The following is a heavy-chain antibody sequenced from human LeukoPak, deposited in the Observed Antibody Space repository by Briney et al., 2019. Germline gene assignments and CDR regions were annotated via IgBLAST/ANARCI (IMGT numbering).Heavy chain of an antibody. V-gene: IGHV3-7*03. CDR1: GFTFSSFW. CDR3: ARRIRYFDWLLDY. D-gene: IGHD3-9*01. CDR2: INEDGSEI. Sequence: PGGSLRLSCTASGFTFSSFWMTWVRQAPGKGLEWVASINEDGSEIHYVDSVKGRFTISRDNAKNSLYLQMNSLRAEDTAVYYCARRIRYFDWLLDYWGQGTLVTVSS. J-gene: IGHJ4*02.